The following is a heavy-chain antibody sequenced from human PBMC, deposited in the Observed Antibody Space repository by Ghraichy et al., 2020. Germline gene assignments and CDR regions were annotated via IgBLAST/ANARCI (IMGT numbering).Heavy chain of an antibody. CDR3: ARHERHGDYVIHYYGMDV. J-gene: IGHJ6*02. Sequence: SQTLSLTCTVSGGSISSSSHYWGWIRQPPGKGLEWIGIINYSGSTFYKPSLRSRVTISADTSKTQFSLRLSSVTAADTAVYYCARHERHGDYVIHYYGMDVWGQGTTVTVSS. CDR2: INYSGST. V-gene: IGHV4-39*01. CDR1: GGSISSSSHY. D-gene: IGHD4-17*01.